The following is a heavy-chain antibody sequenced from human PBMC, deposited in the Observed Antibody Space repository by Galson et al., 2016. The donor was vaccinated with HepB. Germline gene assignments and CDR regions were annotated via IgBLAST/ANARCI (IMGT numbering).Heavy chain of an antibody. V-gene: IGHV6-1*01. CDR3: GREGSSDWFSVIYWFDS. CDR1: GDSVSSNSAA. CDR2: TYFRSGWYY. J-gene: IGHJ5*01. D-gene: IGHD6-19*01. Sequence: CAISGDSVSSNSAAWNWIRQSPSRGLEWLGRTYFRSGWYYDYAGSVKGRITINPDTSKNQFSLQLNSVTPEDTAMYFCGREGSSDWFSVIYWFDSWGQGSLAT.